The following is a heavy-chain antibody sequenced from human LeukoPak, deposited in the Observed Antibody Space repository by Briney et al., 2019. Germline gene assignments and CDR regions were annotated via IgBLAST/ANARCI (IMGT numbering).Heavy chain of an antibody. D-gene: IGHD3-10*01. CDR1: GFTFSSYA. J-gene: IGHJ4*02. V-gene: IGHV3-23*01. Sequence: GGSLRLSCAASGFTFSSYAMNWVRQAPGKGLEWVSAISGSGGSTYYADSVKGRFTICRDNSKNTLYLQMKSLRADDTAVYYCAKDDGSGTTDYWGQGTLVTVSS. CDR3: AKDDGSGTTDY. CDR2: ISGSGGST.